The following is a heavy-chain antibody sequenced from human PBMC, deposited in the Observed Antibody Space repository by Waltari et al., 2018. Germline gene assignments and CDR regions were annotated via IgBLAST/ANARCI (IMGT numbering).Heavy chain of an antibody. CDR1: GYSISSYY. D-gene: IGHD3-9*01. CDR3: ARDHYDILSGHFDY. CDR2: IYSSGST. V-gene: IGHV4-4*07. J-gene: IGHJ4*02. Sequence: QVQLQESGPGLVKPSETLSLTCTVSGYSISSYYWSCIRQPAGKGLEWIGRIYSSGSTNYNPSLKSRVTMSIDTSKNQFSLKLTSVTAADTALYYCARDHYDILSGHFDYWGQGTLVTVSP.